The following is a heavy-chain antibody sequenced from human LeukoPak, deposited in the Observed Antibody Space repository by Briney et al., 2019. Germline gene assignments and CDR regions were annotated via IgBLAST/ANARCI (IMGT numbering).Heavy chain of an antibody. J-gene: IGHJ4*02. D-gene: IGHD5-18*01. CDR1: GYSISSGYY. CDR3: ASKIRYGYFDY. V-gene: IGHV4-38-2*01. CDR2: IYHSGST. Sequence: PSETLSLTXAVSGYSISSGYYWGWIRQPPGKGLEWIGSIYHSGSTYYNPSLKSRVTISVDMSKNQFSLKLSSVTAADTAVYYCASKIRYGYFDYWGQGTLVTVSS.